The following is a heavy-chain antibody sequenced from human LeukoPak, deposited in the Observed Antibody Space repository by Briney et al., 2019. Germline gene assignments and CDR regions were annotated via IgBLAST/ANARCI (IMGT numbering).Heavy chain of an antibody. CDR2: ISGSGGST. V-gene: IGHV3-23*01. CDR1: GFTFSSYA. CDR3: AKAPPYDYVWGSYRKPDY. D-gene: IGHD3-16*02. J-gene: IGHJ4*02. Sequence: GGSLRLSCAASGFTFSSYAMSWVRQAPGKGLEWVSAISGSGGSTYYADSVKGRFTISRDNSKNMLYLQMNSLRAEDTAVYYCAKAPPYDYVWGSYRKPDYWGQGTLVTVSS.